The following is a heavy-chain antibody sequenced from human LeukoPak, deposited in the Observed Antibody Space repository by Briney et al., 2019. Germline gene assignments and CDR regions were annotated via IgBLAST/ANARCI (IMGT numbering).Heavy chain of an antibody. CDR3: AKAAKGAAGMDV. Sequence: GRSLRLSCAASGFTFSSYGMHWVRQAPGKGLEWVAVIWYDGSNKYYADSVKGRFTISRDNSKNTLYLQMNSLRAEDTAVYYCAKAAKGAAGMDVWGQGTTVTVSS. V-gene: IGHV3-33*06. D-gene: IGHD4/OR15-4a*01. CDR1: GFTFSSYG. CDR2: IWYDGSNK. J-gene: IGHJ6*02.